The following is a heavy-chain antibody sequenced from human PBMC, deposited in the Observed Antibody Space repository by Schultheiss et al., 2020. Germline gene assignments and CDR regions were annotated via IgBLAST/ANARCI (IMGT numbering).Heavy chain of an antibody. CDR1: GGTFSSYA. Sequence: AVKVSCKASGGTFSSYAISWVRQAPGQGLEWMGGIIPIFGTANYAQKFQGRVTITADESTSTAYMELSSLRSEDTAVYYCARPDIVVVPAAMVPDYYYYYGMDVWGKGTTVTVSS. CDR2: IIPIFGTA. V-gene: IGHV1-69*13. CDR3: ARPDIVVVPAAMVPDYYYYYGMDV. D-gene: IGHD2-2*01. J-gene: IGHJ6*04.